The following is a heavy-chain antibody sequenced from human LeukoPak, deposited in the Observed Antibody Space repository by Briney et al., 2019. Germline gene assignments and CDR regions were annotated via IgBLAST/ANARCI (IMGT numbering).Heavy chain of an antibody. J-gene: IGHJ4*02. D-gene: IGHD6-19*01. Sequence: SETLSLTCSVSGGSISSYFWSWIRQPPGKGLEWIGSMYYTGSTNYNPSLKSRVTISVDTSKNHFSLKLSSVTAADTAVYYCARPRSSSGWDGDFDSWGQGTLVTVSS. CDR2: MYYTGST. V-gene: IGHV4-59*12. CDR3: ARPRSSSGWDGDFDS. CDR1: GGSISSYF.